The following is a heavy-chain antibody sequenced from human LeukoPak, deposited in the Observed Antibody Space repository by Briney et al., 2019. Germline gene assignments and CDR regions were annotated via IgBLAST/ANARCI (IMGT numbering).Heavy chain of an antibody. Sequence: PGGSLRLSCAASGFTFDDYAMHWVRQAPGKGLEWVSGISWNSGSIGYADSVKGRFTISRDNAKNSLYLQMDSLRAEDTALYYCAKDKGYSSSWSYFDYWGQGTLVTVSS. D-gene: IGHD6-13*01. V-gene: IGHV3-9*01. CDR3: AKDKGYSSSWSYFDY. J-gene: IGHJ4*02. CDR2: ISWNSGSI. CDR1: GFTFDDYA.